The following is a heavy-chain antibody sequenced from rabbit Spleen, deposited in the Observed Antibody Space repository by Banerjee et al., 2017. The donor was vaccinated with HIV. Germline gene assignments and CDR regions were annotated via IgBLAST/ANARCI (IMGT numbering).Heavy chain of an antibody. CDR3: ARSGHVHGDYTWDL. J-gene: IGHJ4*01. CDR2: IDAARYGNN. Sequence: QEQLVESGGGLVQPEGSLTLTCKASGLDFSSSYWICWVRQAPEKGLEWIACIDAARYGNNHYASWAKGRFTISQTSSTTVTLQLTSLTAADTATYFCARSGHVHGDYTWDLWGPGTLVTVS. D-gene: IGHD2-1*01. CDR1: GLDFSSSYW. V-gene: IGHV1S45*01.